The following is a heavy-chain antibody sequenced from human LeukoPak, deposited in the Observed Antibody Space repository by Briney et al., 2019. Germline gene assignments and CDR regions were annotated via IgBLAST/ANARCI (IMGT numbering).Heavy chain of an antibody. Sequence: GASVKVSCKASGGTFSSYAISWVRQAPGQGLEWMGGIIPIFGIANYAQKFQGRVTITTDESTSTAYMELSSLRSEDTAVYYCAEYCSSTRCNDYWGQGTLVTVSS. J-gene: IGHJ4*02. CDR1: GGTFSSYA. CDR2: IIPIFGIA. V-gene: IGHV1-69*05. CDR3: AEYCSSTRCNDY. D-gene: IGHD2-2*01.